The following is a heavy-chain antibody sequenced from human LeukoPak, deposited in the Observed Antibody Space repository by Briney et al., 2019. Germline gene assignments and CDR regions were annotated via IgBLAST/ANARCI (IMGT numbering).Heavy chain of an antibody. CDR2: IYYSGST. D-gene: IGHD4-23*01. V-gene: IGHV4-59*01. CDR3: ARDGGIRWFDY. Sequence: SETLSLTCTVSGCSISSYYWSWIRQPPGKGLEWIGYIYYSGSTNYNPSLKSRVTISVDTSKNQFSLRLSSVTAADTAVYYCARDGGIRWFDYWGQGTLVTVSS. J-gene: IGHJ4*02. CDR1: GCSISSYY.